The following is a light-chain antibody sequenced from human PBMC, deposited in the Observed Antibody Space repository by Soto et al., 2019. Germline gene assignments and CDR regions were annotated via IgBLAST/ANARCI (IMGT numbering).Light chain of an antibody. CDR1: QGISSY. J-gene: IGKJ2*01. Sequence: IQLTQSPSSLSASVGDRVTITGRASQGISSYFAWYQQKPGKAPKVLIYAASTLQNGVPPRFSGSGSGTDFTLTISSLQPEDFATYYCQQLNAYPYTFGQGAQLEIK. CDR2: AAS. CDR3: QQLNAYPYT. V-gene: IGKV1-9*01.